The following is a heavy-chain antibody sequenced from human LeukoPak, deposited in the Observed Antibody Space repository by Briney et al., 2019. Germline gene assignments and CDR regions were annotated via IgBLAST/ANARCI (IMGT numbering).Heavy chain of an antibody. CDR3: ARDGRGFDP. CDR1: GLTFSNYA. CDR2: INSDGSST. J-gene: IGHJ5*02. D-gene: IGHD3/OR15-3a*01. V-gene: IGHV3-74*01. Sequence: GGSLRLSCAASGLTFSNYAMHWVRQAPGKGLVWVSRINSDGSSTTYADSVKGRFTISRDNAKNTLYLQMNSLRAEDTAVYYCARDGRGFDPWGQGTLVTVSS.